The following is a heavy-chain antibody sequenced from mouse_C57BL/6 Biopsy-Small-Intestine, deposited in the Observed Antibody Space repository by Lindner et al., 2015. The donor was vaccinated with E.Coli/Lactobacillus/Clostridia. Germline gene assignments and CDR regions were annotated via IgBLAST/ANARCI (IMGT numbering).Heavy chain of an antibody. J-gene: IGHJ1*01. CDR3: ARHFGVVKAYYYFYGMDV. D-gene: IGHD1-1*01. CDR1: GYTLTTYH. V-gene: IGHV1-74*01. Sequence: SVKVSCKASGYTLTTYHMHWVRQAPGQGLEWMGRINPSGGDTTYAQKFQGRVTMTRDTSTNTVYMELSSLRSDDTAVYYCARHFGVVKAYYYFYGMDVWGQGTTVTVSS. CDR2: INPSGGDT.